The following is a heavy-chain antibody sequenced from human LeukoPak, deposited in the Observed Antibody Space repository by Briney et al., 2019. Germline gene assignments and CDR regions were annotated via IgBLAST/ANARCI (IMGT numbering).Heavy chain of an antibody. CDR3: ARRGGDFHTGIVFDN. CDR2: IYYTGTT. J-gene: IGHJ4*02. V-gene: IGHV4-39*07. Sequence: SETLSLTCAVSGGSISSSLYHWGWIRQPPGKGLEWIGNIYYTGTTNYSPSLKSRLTLSIDTSRSQFSLKLTSVTAADTAVSYCARRGGDFHTGIVFDNWGQGSLVTVSS. CDR1: GGSISSSLYH. D-gene: IGHD3-16*01.